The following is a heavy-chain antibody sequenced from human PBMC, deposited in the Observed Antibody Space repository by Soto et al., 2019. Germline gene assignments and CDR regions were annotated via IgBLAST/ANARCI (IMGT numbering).Heavy chain of an antibody. CDR2: ISGSGGST. Sequence: EVQLLESGGGLVQPGGSLRLSCAASGFTFSSYAMSWVRQAPGKGLEWVSAISGSGGSTYYADSVKGRFTISRDNSKNTLYLQMNSLRAEDTAVYYCAKHPVVVVVAATTPPYYYGMDVLGQGTTVTVSS. CDR1: GFTFSSYA. J-gene: IGHJ6*02. V-gene: IGHV3-23*01. D-gene: IGHD2-15*01. CDR3: AKHPVVVVVAATTPPYYYGMDV.